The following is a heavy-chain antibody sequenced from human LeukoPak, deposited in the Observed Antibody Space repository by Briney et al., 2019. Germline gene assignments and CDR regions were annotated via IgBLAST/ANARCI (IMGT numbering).Heavy chain of an antibody. CDR2: IYTSGST. Sequence: PSETLSLTCTVSGGSISSGSYYWSWIRQPAGKGLEWIGRIYTSGSTNYNPSLKSRVTISVDTSKNQFSLKLSSVTAADTAVYYCARIYGDYAGYYFDYWGQGTLVTVSS. CDR3: ARIYGDYAGYYFDY. J-gene: IGHJ4*02. CDR1: GGSISSGSYY. V-gene: IGHV4-61*02. D-gene: IGHD4-17*01.